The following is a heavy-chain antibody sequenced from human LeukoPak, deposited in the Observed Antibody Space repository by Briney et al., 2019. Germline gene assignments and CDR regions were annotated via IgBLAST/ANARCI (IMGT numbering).Heavy chain of an antibody. D-gene: IGHD1-1*01. CDR3: ATASTTGTLQDAFDI. J-gene: IGHJ3*02. CDR1: GGTFSSYA. Sequence: SVKVSCKASGGTFSSYAISWVRQPPGQGLEWMGGIIPIFGTANYAQKFQGRVTITADESTSTAYMELSSLRSEDTAVYYCATASTTGTLQDAFDIWGQGTMVTVSS. CDR2: IIPIFGTA. V-gene: IGHV1-69*13.